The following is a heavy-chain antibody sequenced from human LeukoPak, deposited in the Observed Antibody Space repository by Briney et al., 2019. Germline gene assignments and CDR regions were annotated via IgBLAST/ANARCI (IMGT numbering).Heavy chain of an antibody. CDR2: ISYDGSNK. CDR3: ARESKPGIAVAGTNY. D-gene: IGHD6-19*01. CDR1: GFTFSSYA. J-gene: IGHJ4*02. Sequence: GRSLRLSCAASGFTFSSYAMHWVRQAPGKGLEWVAVISYDGSNKYYADSVKGRFTISRDNSKNTLYLQMNSLRAEDTAVYYCARESKPGIAVAGTNYWGQGTLVTVSS. V-gene: IGHV3-30-3*01.